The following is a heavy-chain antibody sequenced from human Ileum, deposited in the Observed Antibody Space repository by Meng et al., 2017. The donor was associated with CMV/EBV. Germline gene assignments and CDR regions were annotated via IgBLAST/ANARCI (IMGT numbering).Heavy chain of an antibody. CDR2: TYYRSKWYN. J-gene: IGHJ4*02. Sequence: LTCAISGDNGSSNSGAWHWIRQSPSRGLEWLGKTYYRSKWYNDYAVSVKSRITITSDTSKNQFSLQLNSVTPEDTAVYYCASWYFDYWGQGTLVTVSS. V-gene: IGHV6-1*01. CDR1: GDNGSSNSGA. CDR3: ASWYFDY.